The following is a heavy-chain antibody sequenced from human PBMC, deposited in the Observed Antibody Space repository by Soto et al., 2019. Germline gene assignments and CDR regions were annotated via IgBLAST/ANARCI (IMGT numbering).Heavy chain of an antibody. CDR3: ARGRLTSGTVREVTWVLHSYCAMVV. J-gene: IGHJ3*01. CDR2: VFSGGST. CDR1: GGSVSSSSNY. D-gene: IGHD5-18*01. V-gene: IGHV4-61*01. Sequence: SETLSLTCTASGGSVSSSSNYWNWIRQTPGKGLEWIGHVFSGGSTNYNPSLKSRVIMSVDRSENQLSLKLDSVTAADAAVYYCARGRLTSGTVREVTWVLHSYCAMVVCCLGTTV.